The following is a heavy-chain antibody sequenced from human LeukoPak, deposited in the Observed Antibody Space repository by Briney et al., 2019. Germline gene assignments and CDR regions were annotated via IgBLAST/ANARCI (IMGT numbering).Heavy chain of an antibody. CDR2: IYYSGST. Sequence: SSETLSLTCTVSRGSISSYYWSWIRHPPGKGLEWIGYIYYSGSTHYNPPLKSRATISVDTTKTQFSLKLTPVTAADTAVYYWSIGMMTYCDDGDVWGKGTTVTVSS. D-gene: IGHD1-1*01. CDR3: SIGMMTYCDDGDV. V-gene: IGHV4-59*01. CDR1: RGSISSYY. J-gene: IGHJ6*04.